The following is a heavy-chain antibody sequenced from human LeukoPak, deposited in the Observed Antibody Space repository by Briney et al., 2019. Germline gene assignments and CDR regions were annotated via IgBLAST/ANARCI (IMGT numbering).Heavy chain of an antibody. D-gene: IGHD4-17*01. CDR2: IYTSGST. CDR3: ARRDRGDYATRRFDP. V-gene: IGHV4-61*02. CDR1: GGSISSGSYY. Sequence: PSETLSLTCTVSGGSISSGSYYWSWIRQPAGKGLEWIGRIYTSGSTNYNPSLKSRVAISVDTSKNQFSLKLSSVTAADTAVYYCARRDRGDYATRRFDPWGQGTLVTVSS. J-gene: IGHJ5*02.